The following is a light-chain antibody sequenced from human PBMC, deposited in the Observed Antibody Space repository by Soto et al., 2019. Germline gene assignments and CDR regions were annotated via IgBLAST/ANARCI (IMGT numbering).Light chain of an antibody. CDR1: QSVSSSY. CDR2: GAS. CDR3: QQYGSSPWT. Sequence: EIVLTQSPGTLSLSPGERATLSCRASQSVSSSYLAWYQQKPGQAARLLIYGASSRATGIPDRFSGSGSGTDFTLTISRLELEDFALYYCQQYGSSPWTFGQGTKVEIK. J-gene: IGKJ1*01. V-gene: IGKV3-20*01.